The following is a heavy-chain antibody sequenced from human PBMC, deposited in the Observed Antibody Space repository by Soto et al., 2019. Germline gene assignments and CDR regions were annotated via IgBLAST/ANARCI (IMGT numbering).Heavy chain of an antibody. J-gene: IGHJ6*02. D-gene: IGHD6-13*01. V-gene: IGHV3-23*01. CDR1: GFTFSSYA. CDR3: AKEFKAAAGTSTYYYYYGMDV. CDR2: ISGSGGST. Sequence: GGSLRLSCAASGFTFSSYAMSWVRRAPGKGLEWVSAISGSGGSTYYADSVKGRFTISRDNSKNTLYLQMNSLRAEDTAVYYFAKEFKAAAGTSTYYYYYGMDVWGQGTTVTVSS.